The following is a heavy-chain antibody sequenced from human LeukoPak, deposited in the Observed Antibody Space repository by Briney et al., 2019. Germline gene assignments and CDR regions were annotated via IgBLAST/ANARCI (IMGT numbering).Heavy chain of an antibody. CDR3: ARLTLIVFPLTHGNDAFDI. Sequence: SETLSLTCTVSGGSISSSSYYWGWIRQPPGKGLEWIGSIYYSGSTYYNPSLKGRVTISVDTSKNQFSLKLSSVTAADTAVYYCARLTLIVFPLTHGNDAFDIWGQGTMVTVSS. CDR1: GGSISSSSYY. V-gene: IGHV4-39*01. J-gene: IGHJ3*02. CDR2: IYYSGST. D-gene: IGHD2-8*01.